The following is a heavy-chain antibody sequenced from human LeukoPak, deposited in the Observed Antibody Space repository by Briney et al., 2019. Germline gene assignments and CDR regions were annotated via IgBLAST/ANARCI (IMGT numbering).Heavy chain of an antibody. D-gene: IGHD6-13*01. Sequence: GGSLRLSCAASGFTFSSNDMSWVRQAPGQGLEWVSVIYSGGSTYYADSVKGRFTISRDNSKNTLYLQMNSLRAEDTAAYYCARDSSSWYYFDYWGQGTLVTVSS. CDR1: GFTFSSND. CDR3: ARDSSSWYYFDY. CDR2: IYSGGST. J-gene: IGHJ4*02. V-gene: IGHV3-53*01.